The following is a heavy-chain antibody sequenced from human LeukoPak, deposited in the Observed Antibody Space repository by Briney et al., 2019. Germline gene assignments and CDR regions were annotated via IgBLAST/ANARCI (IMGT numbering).Heavy chain of an antibody. V-gene: IGHV4-34*01. CDR1: GGSFSGSY. J-gene: IGHJ4*02. CDR3: ARVSISLFGVVTAHFDS. Sequence: PSETLSLTCGVSGGSFSGSYWGWIRQPPGKGLEWIGEINLSGSTNYNSSLTSRVTISLDTSKNQFSLNLRSVTTADTAVYYCARVSISLFGVVTAHFDSWGQGTLVTVSS. CDR2: INLSGST. D-gene: IGHD3-3*01.